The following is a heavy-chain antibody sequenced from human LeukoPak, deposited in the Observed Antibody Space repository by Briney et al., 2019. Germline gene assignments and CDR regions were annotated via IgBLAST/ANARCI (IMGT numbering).Heavy chain of an antibody. Sequence: GGSLRLSCAASGFTFSSYAMHWVRQAPGKGLEWVAVISYDGSNKYYADSVKGRFTISRDNSKNTLYLQMNSLRAEDTAVYYCAKDQGSSGLLYWGQGTLVTVSS. J-gene: IGHJ4*02. CDR2: ISYDGSNK. V-gene: IGHV3-30-3*01. CDR1: GFTFSSYA. CDR3: AKDQGSSGLLY. D-gene: IGHD6-19*01.